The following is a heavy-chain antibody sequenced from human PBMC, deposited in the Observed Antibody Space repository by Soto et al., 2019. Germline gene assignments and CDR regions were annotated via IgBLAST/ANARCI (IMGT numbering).Heavy chain of an antibody. CDR2: ITTTGGST. Sequence: EVQLLESVGGLVQPGGSLRLSCAASGFIFSNYGMNWVRLAPGEGLEWVSTITTTGGSTFYADSVRGRFTISRDNSKNTLDLQMNSLRVDDTAIYSCVRRLAYWGRGVVATGSS. CDR1: GFIFSNYG. J-gene: IGHJ4*02. D-gene: IGHD2-21*01. CDR3: VRRLAY. V-gene: IGHV3-23*01.